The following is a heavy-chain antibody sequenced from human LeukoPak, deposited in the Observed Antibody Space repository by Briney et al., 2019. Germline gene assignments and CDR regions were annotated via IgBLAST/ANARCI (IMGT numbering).Heavy chain of an antibody. CDR2: IYYSGST. D-gene: IGHD6-19*01. CDR1: GGSISSSSHY. Sequence: PSETLSLTCTVSGGSISSSSHYWGWIRQPPGKGLEWIGSIYYSGSTYYNPSLKSRVTISVDTSKNQFSLKLSSVTAADTAVYYCARRGCSSGRTYCYYFDYWGQGTLVTVSS. CDR3: ARRGCSSGRTYCYYFDY. J-gene: IGHJ4*02. V-gene: IGHV4-39*01.